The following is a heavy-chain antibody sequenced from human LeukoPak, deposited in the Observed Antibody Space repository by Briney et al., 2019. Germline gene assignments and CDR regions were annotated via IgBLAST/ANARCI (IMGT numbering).Heavy chain of an antibody. D-gene: IGHD3-3*01. J-gene: IGHJ3*02. CDR2: ISSSSSTI. CDR3: ARELRFLEWLLQRNAFDI. CDR1: GFTFSSYS. V-gene: IGHV3-48*01. Sequence: GGSLRLSCAASGFTFSSYSMNWVRQAPGKGLERVSYISSSSSTIYYADSVKGRFTISRDNAKNSLYLQMNSLRAEDTAVYYCARELRFLEWLLQRNAFDIWGQGTMVTVSS.